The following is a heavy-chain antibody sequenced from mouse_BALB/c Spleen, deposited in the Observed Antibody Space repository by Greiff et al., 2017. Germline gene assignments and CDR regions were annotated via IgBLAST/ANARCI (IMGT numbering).Heavy chain of an antibody. Sequence: VQLQQSGPGLVQPSQSLSITCTVSGFSLTSYGVHWVRQSPGKGLEWLGVIWSGGSTDYNAAFISRLSISKDNSKSQVFFKMNSLQANDTAIYYCARGVYDGYYPYYFDYWGQGTTLTVSS. J-gene: IGHJ2*01. V-gene: IGHV2-2*02. CDR3: ARGVYDGYYPYYFDY. CDR2: IWSGGST. D-gene: IGHD2-3*01. CDR1: GFSLTSYG.